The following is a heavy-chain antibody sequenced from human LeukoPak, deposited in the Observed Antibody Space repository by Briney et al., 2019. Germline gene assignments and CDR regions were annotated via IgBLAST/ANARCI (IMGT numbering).Heavy chain of an antibody. Sequence: PSETLSLTCTVSGDSISSYYRTWIRQPAGKGLEWIGRFYISGSSSYSPSLKSRVTMSVDKSKNQFSLKLTSVTAADTAVYYCARDFLSSFTFDYWGQGILVTVSS. CDR1: GDSISSYY. D-gene: IGHD6-13*01. V-gene: IGHV4-4*07. J-gene: IGHJ4*02. CDR3: ARDFLSSFTFDY. CDR2: FYISGSS.